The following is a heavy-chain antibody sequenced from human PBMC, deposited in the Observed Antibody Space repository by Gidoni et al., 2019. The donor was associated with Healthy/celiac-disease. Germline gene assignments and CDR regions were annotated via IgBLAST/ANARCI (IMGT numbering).Heavy chain of an antibody. CDR1: GFTFSSDA. D-gene: IGHD3-3*01. Sequence: EVQLLESGGGLVQPGGSLRLSCAASGFTFSSDAMSWVRQAPGKGLEWVSAISGSGGSTYYADSVKGRFTISRDNSKNTLYLQMNSLRAEDTAVYYCAKLITIFGTGGQGDFDYWGQGTLVTVSS. CDR2: ISGSGGST. CDR3: AKLITIFGTGGQGDFDY. V-gene: IGHV3-23*01. J-gene: IGHJ4*02.